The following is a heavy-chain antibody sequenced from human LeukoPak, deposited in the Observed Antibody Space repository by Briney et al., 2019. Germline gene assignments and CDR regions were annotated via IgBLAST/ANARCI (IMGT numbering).Heavy chain of an antibody. CDR1: GFTFSSYA. V-gene: IGHV3-23*01. Sequence: GGSLRLSCAASGFTFSSYAMSWVRQAPGKGLEWVSAISGSGGSTYYADSVKSRFTISRDNSKNTLYLQMNSLRAEDTAVYYCAKGPYDYVWGSYLDYWGQGTLVTVSS. CDR3: AKGPYDYVWGSYLDY. CDR2: ISGSGGST. J-gene: IGHJ4*02. D-gene: IGHD3-16*01.